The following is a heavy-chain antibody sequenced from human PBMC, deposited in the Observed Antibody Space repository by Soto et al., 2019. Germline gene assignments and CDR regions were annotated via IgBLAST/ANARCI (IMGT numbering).Heavy chain of an antibody. J-gene: IGHJ4*02. D-gene: IGHD6-13*01. V-gene: IGHV3-7*05. CDR1: GFTFSSYW. Sequence: GGSLRLSCAASGFTFSSYWMSWVRQAPGKGLEWVANIKQDGSEKYYVDSVKGRFTISRDNAKNSLYLQMNSLRAEDTAVYYCARAAQQLAHPGDYWGQGTLVTVSS. CDR2: IKQDGSEK. CDR3: ARAAQQLAHPGDY.